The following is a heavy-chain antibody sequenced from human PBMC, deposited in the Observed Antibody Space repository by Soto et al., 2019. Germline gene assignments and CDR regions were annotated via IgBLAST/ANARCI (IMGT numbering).Heavy chain of an antibody. CDR3: ATDYSHGPLDFDY. J-gene: IGHJ4*02. D-gene: IGHD5-18*01. Sequence: QLHLVESGGGVVQPGKSLRLSCEASGFIFSSRGMHCVRQAPGKRLEWVADIWFDGSKEDYADSVKGRVTISRDNSENTLHLQMTSLRVEDTAVYYCATDYSHGPLDFDYRRQGTVVTVTS. V-gene: IGHV3-33*01. CDR2: IWFDGSKE. CDR1: GFIFSSRG.